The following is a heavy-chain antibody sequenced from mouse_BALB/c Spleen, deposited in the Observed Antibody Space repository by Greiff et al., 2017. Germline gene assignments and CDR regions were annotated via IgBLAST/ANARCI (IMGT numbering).Heavy chain of an antibody. CDR2: IWGGGST. CDR1: GFSLSRYS. V-gene: IGHV2-6-4*01. J-gene: IGHJ3*01. Sequence: VKLVESGPGLVAPSQSLSITCTVSGFSLSRYSVHWVRQPPGKGLEWLGMIWGGGSTDYNSALKSRLSISKDNSKSQVFLKMNSLQTDDTARYYCARDPPSGTGFAYWGQGTLVTVSA. CDR3: ARDPPSGTGFAY. D-gene: IGHD4-1*01.